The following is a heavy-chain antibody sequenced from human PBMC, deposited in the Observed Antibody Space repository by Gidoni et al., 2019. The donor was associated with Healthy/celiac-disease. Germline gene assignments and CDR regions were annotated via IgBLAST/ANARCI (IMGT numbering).Heavy chain of an antibody. J-gene: IGHJ6*02. D-gene: IGHD5-12*01. CDR2: INAGNGNT. CDR1: GYTFTSYA. CDR3: ARDPREWLRFDGMDV. Sequence: QVQLVQSGAEVKKPGASVKVSCKASGYTFTSYAMHWVRQAPGQRLEWMGWINAGNGNTKYSQKFQGRVTITRDTSASTAYMELSSLRSEDTAVYYCARDPREWLRFDGMDVWGQGTTVTVSS. V-gene: IGHV1-3*01.